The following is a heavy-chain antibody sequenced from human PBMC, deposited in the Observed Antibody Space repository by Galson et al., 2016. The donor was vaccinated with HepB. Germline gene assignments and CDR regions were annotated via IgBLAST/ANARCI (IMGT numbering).Heavy chain of an antibody. V-gene: IGHV4-4*02. CDR2: IYHTGST. D-gene: IGHD4/OR15-4a*01. J-gene: IGHJ6*02. CDR1: GASISSSYY. CDR3: ARVFITQVSGANSRVYYGMAF. Sequence: SETLSLTCAVSGASISSSYYWSWVRQSPGQGLEWIGEIYHTGSTKYNPSLRSRVTISSSKSKNQFSLTLSSVTATDTAVYYCARVFITQVSGANSRVYYGMAFWGQGTTVTVSS.